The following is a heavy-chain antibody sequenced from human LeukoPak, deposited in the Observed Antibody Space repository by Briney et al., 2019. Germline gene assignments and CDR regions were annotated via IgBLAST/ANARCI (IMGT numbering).Heavy chain of an antibody. D-gene: IGHD6-19*01. Sequence: PGGSLRLSCAASGFTFSSYAMSWVRQAPRKRLECVSAISGSGGSTYYADSVKGRFTISRDNSKNTLYLQMNSLRAEDTAVYYCAKDRRIAVAGTTFDYWGQGTLVTVSS. CDR3: AKDRRIAVAGTTFDY. CDR2: ISGSGGST. CDR1: GFTFSSYA. J-gene: IGHJ4*02. V-gene: IGHV3-23*01.